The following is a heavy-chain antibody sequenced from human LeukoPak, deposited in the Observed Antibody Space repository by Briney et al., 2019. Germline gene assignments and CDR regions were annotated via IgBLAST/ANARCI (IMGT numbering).Heavy chain of an antibody. V-gene: IGHV3-30-3*01. CDR1: GFTFSSYA. CDR2: ISYDGSNK. Sequence: GGSLRLSCAASGFTFSSYAMHWVRQAPGKGLEWVAVISYDGSNKYYADSVKGRFTISRDNSKNTLYLQMNSLRAEDTSVYYCARISGYFDYWGQGTLVTVSS. CDR3: ARISGYFDY. J-gene: IGHJ4*02. D-gene: IGHD1-26*01.